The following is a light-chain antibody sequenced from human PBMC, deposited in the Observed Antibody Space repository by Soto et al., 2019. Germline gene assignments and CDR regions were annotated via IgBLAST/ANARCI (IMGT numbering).Light chain of an antibody. J-gene: IGKJ3*01. CDR2: GAS. V-gene: IGKV3-20*01. CDR3: QQYGSSPFT. CDR1: QSVSSSY. Sequence: EIVLTQSPGTLSLSPGERATLSCRASQSVSSSYLAWYQQKPGQTPRLLFYGASSRATGIPDRFSGSGSGTDFTLTISRLEPEAFAGYYCQQYGSSPFTFGPGTKVDIK.